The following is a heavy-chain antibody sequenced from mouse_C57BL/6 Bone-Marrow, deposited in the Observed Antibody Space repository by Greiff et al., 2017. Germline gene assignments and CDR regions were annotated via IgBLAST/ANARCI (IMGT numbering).Heavy chain of an antibody. V-gene: IGHV1-20*01. Sequence: VQLQQSGPELVTPGASVKLSCKASGYSFTGYFMNWVMQSPVQSLEWIGRINPSNGDTFYNHKFKGKATLTVDQSSSTAHMELRSLTSEDSAVYYCARGTLWYYCDYWGQGTTLTVSS. D-gene: IGHD1-1*02. J-gene: IGHJ2*01. CDR3: ARGTLWYYCDY. CDR2: INPSNGDT. CDR1: GYSFTGYF.